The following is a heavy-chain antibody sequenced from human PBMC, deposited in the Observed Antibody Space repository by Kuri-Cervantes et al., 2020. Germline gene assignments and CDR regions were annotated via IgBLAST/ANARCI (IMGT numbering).Heavy chain of an antibody. V-gene: IGHV3-48*03. CDR2: ISSSGSTI. J-gene: IGHJ4*02. D-gene: IGHD2-15*01. CDR1: GFTFSSYE. CDR3: ARSCVGGTCQATAFDY. Sequence: GGSLRLSCAASGFTFSSYEMNWVRQAPGKGLEWVSYISSSGSTIYYADSVKGRFSISRDNSKNTLYLQMNSLRAEDTAIYSCARSCVGGTCQATAFDYWGQGTLVTVSS.